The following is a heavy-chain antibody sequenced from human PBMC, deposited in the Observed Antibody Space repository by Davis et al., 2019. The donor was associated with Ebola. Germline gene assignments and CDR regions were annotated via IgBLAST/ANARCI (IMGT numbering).Heavy chain of an antibody. Sequence: SETLSLTCAVSGGSISSSHWWSCVRQPPGKGLEWIGEIYHSGITNYNPSLKSRVTISVDKSKNQFSLKLSSVTAADTAVYYCARGYCSSTSCHPKYNWFDPWGQGTLVTVSS. V-gene: IGHV4-4*02. D-gene: IGHD2-2*01. CDR3: ARGYCSSTSCHPKYNWFDP. CDR1: GGSISSSHW. J-gene: IGHJ5*02. CDR2: IYHSGIT.